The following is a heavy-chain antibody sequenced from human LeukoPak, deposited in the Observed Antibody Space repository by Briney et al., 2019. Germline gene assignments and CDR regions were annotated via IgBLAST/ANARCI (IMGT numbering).Heavy chain of an antibody. V-gene: IGHV3-66*02. D-gene: IGHD3-22*01. CDR2: IYSGGST. CDR3: ARPNYYDSSDYVSGYYYGMDV. CDR1: GFTVSSNY. J-gene: IGHJ6*02. Sequence: GGSLRLSCAASGFTVSSNYMSWVRQAPGRGLEWVSVIYSGGSTYYADSVKGRFTISRDNSKNTLYLQMNSLRTEDTAVYYCARPNYYDSSDYVSGYYYGMDVWGQGTTVTVSS.